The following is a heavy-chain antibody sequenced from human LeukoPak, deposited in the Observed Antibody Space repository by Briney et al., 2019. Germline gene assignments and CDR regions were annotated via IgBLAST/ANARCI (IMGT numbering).Heavy chain of an antibody. CDR2: INPSAGST. CDR3: ARGNDYDILTGLFY. CDR1: GYTLTELS. V-gene: IGHV1-46*01. J-gene: IGHJ4*02. D-gene: IGHD3-9*01. Sequence: ASVKVSCKVSGYTLTELSMHWVRQAPGQGLEWMGVINPSAGSTTYAQKFQGRVTMTRDTSTSTVYMELRSLRSEDTAVYYCARGNDYDILTGLFYWGQGTLVTVSS.